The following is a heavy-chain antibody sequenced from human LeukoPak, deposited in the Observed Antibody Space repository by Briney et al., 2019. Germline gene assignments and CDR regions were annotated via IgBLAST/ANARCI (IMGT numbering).Heavy chain of an antibody. CDR1: GFTFSSYG. V-gene: IGHV3-33*01. J-gene: IGHJ6*02. CDR2: ILHDRSNK. D-gene: IGHD1-1*01. Sequence: GGSLTLSCAASGFTFSSYGMHWARQAPGKGLEWVADILHDRSNKYYADFVKGRFTSSRDQSKNQPYLQMNNLGCEDTAVYYCARDATTTPYYGMDGWGQGTTVTV. CDR3: ARDATTTPYYGMDG.